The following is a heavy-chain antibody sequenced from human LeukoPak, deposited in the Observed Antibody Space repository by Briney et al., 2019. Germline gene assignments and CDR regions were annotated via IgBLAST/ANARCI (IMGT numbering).Heavy chain of an antibody. V-gene: IGHV3-7*05. J-gene: IGHJ4*02. CDR1: GFTFSTYW. CDR3: ATWNSDWEFDY. Sequence: GGSLRLSCAASGFTFSTYWMSWVRQAPGKGLEWVAILNQDGSETYYVDSVKGRFTISRGNAKTSLYLEMNSLRAEDTAVYYCATWNSDWEFDYWGQGTLVSVPP. CDR2: LNQDGSET. D-gene: IGHD6-19*01.